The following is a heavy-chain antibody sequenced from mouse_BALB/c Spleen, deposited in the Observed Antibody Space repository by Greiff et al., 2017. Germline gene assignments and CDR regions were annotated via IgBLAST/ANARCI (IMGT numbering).Heavy chain of an antibody. J-gene: IGHJ1*01. V-gene: IGHV1-7*01. CDR2: INPSTGYT. CDR3: ARHWYFDV. Sequence: VQLMESGAELAKPGASVKMSCKASGYTFTSYWMHWVKQRPGQGLKWIGYINPSTGYTEYNQNFKDKATFTADKSSSTAYMQLSSLTSEDSAVYYCARHWYFDVWGAGTTVTVSS. CDR1: GYTFTSYW.